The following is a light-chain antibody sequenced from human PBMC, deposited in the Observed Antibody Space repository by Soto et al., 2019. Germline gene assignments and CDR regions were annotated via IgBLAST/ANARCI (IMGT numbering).Light chain of an antibody. CDR3: EHHCDSPLCT. CDR1: ESVNNY. CDR2: GGS. V-gene: IGKV3-20*01. J-gene: IGKJ3*01. Sequence: GLTQFPGTLSLSPGEAVILSCRASESVNNYLNWYQQKPGQAPRLLIYGGSTRSAGIPHRFSSSGSGTDFTLAINSLEPEDVPLSYCEHHCDSPLCTIGPGTRVDFK.